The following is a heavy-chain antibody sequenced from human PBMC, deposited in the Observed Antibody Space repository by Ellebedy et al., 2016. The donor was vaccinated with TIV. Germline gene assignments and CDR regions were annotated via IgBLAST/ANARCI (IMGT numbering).Heavy chain of an antibody. D-gene: IGHD4-11*01. Sequence: MPSETLSLTCAVYGGSFSGYYWSWIRQHPGKGLEWIGYIYYSGSTYYNPSLKSRVTISVDTSKNQFSLKLSSVTAADTAVYYCARESNSELHFDYWGQGTLVTVSS. V-gene: IGHV4-31*11. J-gene: IGHJ4*02. CDR3: ARESNSELHFDY. CDR2: IYYSGST. CDR1: GGSFSGYY.